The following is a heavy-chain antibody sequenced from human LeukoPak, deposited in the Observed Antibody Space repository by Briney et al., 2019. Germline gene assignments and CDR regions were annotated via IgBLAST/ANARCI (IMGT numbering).Heavy chain of an antibody. CDR3: ARAYGEVPAAFGY. CDR2: ISAYNGNT. CDR1: GYTFTDYY. D-gene: IGHD2-2*01. V-gene: IGHV1-18*04. Sequence: ASVKVSCKASGYTFTDYYMHWVRQAPGQGLEWMGWISAYNGNTIYAQMLQGRVTMTTDTSTSTAYMELRSLRSDDTAVYYCARAYGEVPAAFGYWGQGTLVTVSS. J-gene: IGHJ4*02.